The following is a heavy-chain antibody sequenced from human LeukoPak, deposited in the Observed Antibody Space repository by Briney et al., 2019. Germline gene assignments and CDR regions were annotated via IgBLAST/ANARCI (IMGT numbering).Heavy chain of an antibody. V-gene: IGHV3-53*01. D-gene: IGHD3-22*01. J-gene: IGHJ4*02. CDR2: IYSGGST. CDR1: GFTVSSNY. CDR3: ATEDYYDSSGYYPY. Sequence: GGSLRLSCAASGFTVSSNYMSWVRQAPGKGLEWVSVIYSGGSTYYADSVKGRFTISRDNSKNTQYLQMNSLRAEDTAVYYCATEDYYDSSGYYPYWGQGTLVTVSS.